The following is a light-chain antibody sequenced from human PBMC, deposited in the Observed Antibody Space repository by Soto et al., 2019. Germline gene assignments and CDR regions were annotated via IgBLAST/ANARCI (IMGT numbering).Light chain of an antibody. CDR2: EVT. J-gene: IGLJ2*01. CDR3: TSYTSASTRI. Sequence: QSVLTQPASVSGSPGQSITISCTGTSSDIGAYNYVSWYQQHPGEAPKLMIYEVTNRPSGVSDRFSGSKSGNTASLTISGLQAEDEADYYCTSYTSASTRIFGGGTKLTVL. V-gene: IGLV2-14*01. CDR1: SSDIGAYNY.